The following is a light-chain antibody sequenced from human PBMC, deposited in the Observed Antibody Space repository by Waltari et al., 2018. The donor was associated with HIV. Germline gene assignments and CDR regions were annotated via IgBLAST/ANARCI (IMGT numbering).Light chain of an antibody. CDR2: GNT. CDR3: QSYDSGLSAYV. V-gene: IGLV1-40*01. J-gene: IGLJ1*01. CDR1: SSNIGAGYD. Sequence: QSVLTQPPSVSGAPGQRVTISCTGISSNIGAGYDLHWFQQLPGTAPKRLIYGNTNRPSVVPDRFSGSKSGTSASLAITGLQAEDEADYYCQSYDSGLSAYVFGTGTKVTVL.